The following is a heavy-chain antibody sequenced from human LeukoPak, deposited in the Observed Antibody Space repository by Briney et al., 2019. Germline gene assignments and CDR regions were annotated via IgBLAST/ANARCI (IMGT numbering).Heavy chain of an antibody. CDR1: GDSVSSNSAA. J-gene: IGHJ4*02. D-gene: IGHD1-26*01. Sequence: SQTLSLTCATSGDSVSSNSAAWNWIRQSPSRGLERLGRTYYRSKWYNDYAVSVNSRITINQDTSKNQFSLQLNSVTPEDTAVCYGARDYGGSYQYYFDYWGQGTLVTVSS. V-gene: IGHV6-1*01. CDR2: TYYRSKWYN. CDR3: ARDYGGSYQYYFDY.